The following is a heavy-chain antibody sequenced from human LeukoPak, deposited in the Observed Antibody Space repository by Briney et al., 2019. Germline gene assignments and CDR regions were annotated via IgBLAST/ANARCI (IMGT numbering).Heavy chain of an antibody. D-gene: IGHD3-22*01. CDR1: GRSFSGYY. CDR2: INHSGST. V-gene: IGHV4-34*01. J-gene: IGHJ4*02. Sequence: KPSETLSLTCAVYGRSFSGYYWSWIRQPPGKGLEWIGEINHSGSTNYNPSLKSRVTISVDTSKNQFSLKLSSVTAADTAVYYCARRYYYDSSGYYYHYDYWGQGTLVTVSS. CDR3: ARRYYYDSSGYYYHYDY.